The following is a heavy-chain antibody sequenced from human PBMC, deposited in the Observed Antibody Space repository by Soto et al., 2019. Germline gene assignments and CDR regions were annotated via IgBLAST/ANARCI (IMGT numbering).Heavy chain of an antibody. CDR2: ISGGGTST. CDR3: AKDRVVYEFGIVPAAPLIGRVG. D-gene: IGHD2-2*01. CDR1: GFTFDIYA. J-gene: IGHJ6*01. Sequence: GGSLRLSCVASGFTFDIYAMNWVRQAPGKGLEWVSGISGGGTSTYYADSVKGRFTVSRDNCKNTMYLQMNRLSAEDTGGDYCAKDRVVYEFGIVPAAPLIGRVGWGQGTTVTVSS. V-gene: IGHV3-23*01.